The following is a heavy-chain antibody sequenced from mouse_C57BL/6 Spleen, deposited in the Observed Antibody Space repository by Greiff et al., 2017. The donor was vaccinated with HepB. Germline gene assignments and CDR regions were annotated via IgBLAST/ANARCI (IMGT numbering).Heavy chain of an antibody. CDR2: INPGSGGT. J-gene: IGHJ1*03. CDR3: ARGGTYGSSLWYFDV. CDR1: GYAFTNYL. D-gene: IGHD1-1*01. V-gene: IGHV1-54*01. Sequence: VNVVESGAELVRPGTSVKVSCKASGYAFTNYLIEWVKQRPGQGLEWIGVINPGSGGTNYNEKFKGKATLTADKSSSTAYMQLSSLTSEDSAVYFCARGGTYGSSLWYFDVWGTGTTVTVSS.